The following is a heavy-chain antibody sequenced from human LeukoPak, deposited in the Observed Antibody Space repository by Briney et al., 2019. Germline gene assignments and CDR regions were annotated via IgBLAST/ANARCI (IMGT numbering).Heavy chain of an antibody. CDR2: ISWNSGSI. J-gene: IGHJ5*02. CDR1: GFTFDDYA. V-gene: IGHV3-9*01. Sequence: PGGSLRLSCAASGFTFDDYAMHWVRQAPGKGLEWVSGISWNSGSIGYADSVKGRFTISRDNAKNSLYLQMNSLRAEDTAVYYCARDRCGVSCRNWFDPWGQGTLVTVSS. CDR3: ARDRCGVSCRNWFDP. D-gene: IGHD2-2*01.